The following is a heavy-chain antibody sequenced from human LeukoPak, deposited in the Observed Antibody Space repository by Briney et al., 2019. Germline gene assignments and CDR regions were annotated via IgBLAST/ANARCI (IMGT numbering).Heavy chain of an antibody. CDR3: ARGEGGKVQPFDY. J-gene: IGHJ4*02. D-gene: IGHD1-1*01. CDR1: GFTFSSYA. CDR2: ISYDGSNK. V-gene: IGHV3-30*04. Sequence: GGSLRLSCAASGFTFSSYAMHWVRQAPGKGLEWVAVISYDGSNKYYADSVKGRFTISRDNSENTLYLQMNSLRAEDTAVYYCARGEGGKVQPFDYWGQGTLVTVSS.